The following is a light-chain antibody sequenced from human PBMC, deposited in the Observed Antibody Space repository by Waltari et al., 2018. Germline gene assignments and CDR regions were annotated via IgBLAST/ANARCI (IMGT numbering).Light chain of an antibody. J-gene: IGLJ2*01. V-gene: IGLV2-14*03. CDR2: DVS. CDR1: SSDIGGYNH. Sequence: QSALTQPASVSGSPGQSITISCTGTSSDIGGYNHVPCYQQVPGKAPKLMIYDVSNRPSGVSSRFSGSKSGNTASLTISGLQAEDEADYFCSSYMDSSTLELFGGGTSLTVL. CDR3: SSYMDSSTLEL.